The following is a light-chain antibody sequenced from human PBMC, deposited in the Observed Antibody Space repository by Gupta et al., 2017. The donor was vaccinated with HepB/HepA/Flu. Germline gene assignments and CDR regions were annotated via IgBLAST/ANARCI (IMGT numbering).Light chain of an antibody. CDR3: QQYNNWPPGT. J-gene: IGKJ1*01. Sequence: EIVMTQSPATLSVSPGERATLSCRASQSVSSNLAWYQQKPGQAPRLLIYGASTRATAIPARFSGSGSGTEFTLTISSLQSEDFAVYYCQQYNNWPPGTFGQGTKV. V-gene: IGKV3-15*01. CDR2: GAS. CDR1: QSVSSN.